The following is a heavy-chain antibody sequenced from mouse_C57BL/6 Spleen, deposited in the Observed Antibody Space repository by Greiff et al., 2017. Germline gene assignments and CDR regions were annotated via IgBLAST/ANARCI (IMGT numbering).Heavy chain of an antibody. D-gene: IGHD2-12*01. CDR1: GFTFSDYG. V-gene: IGHV5-17*01. CDR2: ISSGSSTI. Sequence: EVKLVESGGGLVKPGGSLKLSCAASGFTFSDYGMHWVRQAPEKGLEWVAYISSGSSTIYYADTVKGRFTISRDNAKNSLFLPMTSLRSEDTAMYYCARVTTGGFDYWGQGTTLTVSS. CDR3: ARVTTGGFDY. J-gene: IGHJ2*01.